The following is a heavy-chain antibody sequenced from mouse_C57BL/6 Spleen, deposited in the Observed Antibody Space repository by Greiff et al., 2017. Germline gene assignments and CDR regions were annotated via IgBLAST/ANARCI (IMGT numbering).Heavy chain of an antibody. D-gene: IGHD2-4*01. V-gene: IGHV5-4*01. CDR2: ISDGGSYT. CDR1: GFTFSSYA. CDR3: TRDGTMITSFDY. J-gene: IGHJ2*01. Sequence: EVMLVESGGGLVKPGGSLKLSCAASGFTFSSYAMSWVRQTPEKRLEWVATISDGGSYTYYPDNVKGRFTISRDNAKNNLYLQMSHLKSEDTAMYYCTRDGTMITSFDYWGQGTTLTVSS.